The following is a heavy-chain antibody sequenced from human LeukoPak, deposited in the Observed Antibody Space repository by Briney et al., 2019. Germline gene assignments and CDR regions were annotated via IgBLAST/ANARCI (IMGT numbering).Heavy chain of an antibody. Sequence: PGGSLRLSCAASVFTFTTYAISSVRQAPGKGLEWVSTISGSGGSTYYADSVKGRFTISRDSSKNTLYLQMNSLRAEDTAIYYCAKLLVPTRLFDAFDIWGQGTMVTVSS. CDR3: AKLLVPTRLFDAFDI. D-gene: IGHD2-8*02. CDR2: ISGSGGST. CDR1: VFTFTTYA. V-gene: IGHV3-23*01. J-gene: IGHJ3*02.